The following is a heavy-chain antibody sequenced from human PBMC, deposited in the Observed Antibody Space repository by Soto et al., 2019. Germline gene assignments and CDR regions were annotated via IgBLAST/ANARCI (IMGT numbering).Heavy chain of an antibody. D-gene: IGHD3-22*01. CDR2: INHIGGT. V-gene: IGHV4-34*01. CDR1: GGSFSAYY. CDR3: QRGSVYPVHSIGFPEN. Sequence: PSETLSLTCAVYGGSFSAYYWSWMRQPPGKWLEWIGEINHIGGTSYNPSLKSRVTISVDTSKSQFSLKLTSLTAADRAVYYCQRGSVYPVHSIGFPENWCQGTSLTVSS. J-gene: IGHJ4*02.